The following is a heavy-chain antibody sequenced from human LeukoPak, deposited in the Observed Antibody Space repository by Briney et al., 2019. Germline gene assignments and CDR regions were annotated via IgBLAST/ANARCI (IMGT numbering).Heavy chain of an antibody. Sequence: KPSETLSLTCTVSGGSISSYYWSWLRQPPGKGLEWIGYIYYIGSTNYNPSLKSRFTISVDTSKNQFSLKLSSVTAADTAVYYCARPAAQTPYDAFDIWGQGTMVTVSS. CDR3: ARPAAQTPYDAFDI. V-gene: IGHV4-59*01. D-gene: IGHD6-13*01. CDR2: IYYIGST. CDR1: GGSISSYY. J-gene: IGHJ3*02.